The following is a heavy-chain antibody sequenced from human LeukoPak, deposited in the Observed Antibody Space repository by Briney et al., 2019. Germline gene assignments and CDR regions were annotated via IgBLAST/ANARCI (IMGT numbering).Heavy chain of an antibody. V-gene: IGHV3-30*18. Sequence: GGSLRLSCAASGFTFSSYGMHWVRQAPGKGLEWVAVISYDGSNKYYADSVKGRFTISRENSKNTLYLQMNGLRAEDTAVYYCAKDGFDIAAAGTGGYFDYWGQGTLVTVSS. CDR3: AKDGFDIAAAGTGGYFDY. J-gene: IGHJ4*02. CDR1: GFTFSSYG. D-gene: IGHD6-13*01. CDR2: ISYDGSNK.